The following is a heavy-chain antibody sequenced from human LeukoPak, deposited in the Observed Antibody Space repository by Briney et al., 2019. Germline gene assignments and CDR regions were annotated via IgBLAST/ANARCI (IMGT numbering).Heavy chain of an antibody. V-gene: IGHV3-7*01. Sequence: GGSLRLSCVASGFTFSSYWMSWVRQAPGKGLEWVANIKQDGSEKYYVDSVKGRFTISRDNAKNSLYLQMNSLRAEDTAVYYCARDSDHVRDYWGQGTLVTVSS. D-gene: IGHD3-10*01. CDR3: ARDSDHVRDY. CDR2: IKQDGSEK. CDR1: GFTFSSYW. J-gene: IGHJ4*02.